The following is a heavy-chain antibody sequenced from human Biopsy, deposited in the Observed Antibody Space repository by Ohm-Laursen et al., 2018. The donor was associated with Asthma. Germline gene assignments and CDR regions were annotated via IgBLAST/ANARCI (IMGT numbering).Heavy chain of an antibody. D-gene: IGHD3-10*01. CDR2: ISVYNGNT. V-gene: IGHV1-18*01. CDR1: GYTFNSAG. CDR3: ARAVDYSHYYGIDV. Sequence: ASVKISCKTSGYTFNSAGITWVRQAPGQGLKWMGWISVYNGNTKVAQKLQDRVTMITDTSTSTAYMELRSLRSDDTAVYFCARAVDYSHYYGIDVWGRGTTVTVS. J-gene: IGHJ6*02.